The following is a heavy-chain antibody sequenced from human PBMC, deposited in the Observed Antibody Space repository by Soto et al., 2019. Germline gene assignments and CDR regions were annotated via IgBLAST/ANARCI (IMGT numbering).Heavy chain of an antibody. CDR3: ASSTSSAKYGMDV. Sequence: SVQVSCQASGGTFRSYAIRWVRPAPGQGLEWMGGIIPIFGTANYAQKFQGRVTTTADESTSTAYMELSSLRSEDTAVYYCASSTSSAKYGMDVWGQGTTVTSP. V-gene: IGHV1-69*13. CDR1: GGTFRSYA. J-gene: IGHJ6*02. CDR2: IIPIFGTA. D-gene: IGHD2-2*01.